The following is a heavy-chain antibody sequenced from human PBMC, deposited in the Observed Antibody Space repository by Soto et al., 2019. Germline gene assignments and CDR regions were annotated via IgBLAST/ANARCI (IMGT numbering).Heavy chain of an antibody. CDR3: ARMARVDYGMDYYYYMDV. Sequence: PGESLKISCKGSGYSFTSYWIGWVRQMPGKGLEWMGIIYPGDSDTRYSPSFQGQVTISADKSISTAYLQWSSLKASDTATYYCARMARVDYGMDYYYYMDVWGKGTTVTVSS. V-gene: IGHV5-51*01. CDR1: GYSFTSYW. J-gene: IGHJ6*03. D-gene: IGHD4-17*01. CDR2: IYPGDSDT.